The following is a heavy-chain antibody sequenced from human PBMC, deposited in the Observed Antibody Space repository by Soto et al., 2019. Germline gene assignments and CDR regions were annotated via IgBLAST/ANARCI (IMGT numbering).Heavy chain of an antibody. CDR2: IFSNDEK. Sequence: SGPTLVNPTETLTLTCTVSGFSLSNARMGVSWIRQPPGKALEWLAHIFSNDEKSYSTSLKSRLTISKDTSKSQVVLTMTNMDPVDTATYYCARLLWFGENYYFDYWGQGTLVTVS. V-gene: IGHV2-26*01. D-gene: IGHD3-10*01. CDR3: ARLLWFGENYYFDY. CDR1: GFSLSNARMG. J-gene: IGHJ4*02.